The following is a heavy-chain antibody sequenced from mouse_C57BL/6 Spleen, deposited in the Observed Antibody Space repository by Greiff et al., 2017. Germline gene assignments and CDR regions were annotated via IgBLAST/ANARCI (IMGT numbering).Heavy chain of an antibody. Sequence: QVTLKVSGAELVRPGASVKLSCKASGYTFTDYYINWVKQRPGQGLEWIARIYPGSGNTYYNEKFKGKATLTAEKSSSTAYMQLSSLTSEDSAVYFCASPGYGYAMDYWGKGTSVTVSS. CDR1: GYTFTDYY. D-gene: IGHD1-2*01. CDR2: IYPGSGNT. J-gene: IGHJ4*01. V-gene: IGHV1-76*01. CDR3: ASPGYGYAMDY.